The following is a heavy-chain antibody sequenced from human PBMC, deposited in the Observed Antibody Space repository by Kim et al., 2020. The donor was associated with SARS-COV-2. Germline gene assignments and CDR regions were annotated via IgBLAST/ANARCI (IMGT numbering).Heavy chain of an antibody. CDR3: AKPRSIAAAGRTYFDY. D-gene: IGHD6-13*01. CDR1: GFTFSSYG. J-gene: IGHJ4*02. Sequence: GGSLRLSCAASGFTFSSYGMHWVRQAPGKGLEWVAVIWYDGSNKYYADSVKGRFTISRDNSKNTLYLQMSSLRAEDTAVYYCAKPRSIAAAGRTYFDYWGPGTLVTVSS. V-gene: IGHV3-33*06. CDR2: IWYDGSNK.